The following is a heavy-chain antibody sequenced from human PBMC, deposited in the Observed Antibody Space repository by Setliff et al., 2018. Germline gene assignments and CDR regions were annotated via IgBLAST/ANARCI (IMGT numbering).Heavy chain of an antibody. CDR3: ARESRYYYDNLGTLDY. CDR2: IYIGGSA. V-gene: IGHV4-4*07. J-gene: IGHJ4*02. CDR1: GGSISSYY. D-gene: IGHD3-22*01. Sequence: SETLSLTCTVSGGSISSYYWSWIRQPAGKGLEWIGHIYIGGSANYNPSLKSRVTMSIDTSKNQVSLKLSSVTAADTAVYYCARESRYYYDNLGTLDYWGQGTLVTVSS.